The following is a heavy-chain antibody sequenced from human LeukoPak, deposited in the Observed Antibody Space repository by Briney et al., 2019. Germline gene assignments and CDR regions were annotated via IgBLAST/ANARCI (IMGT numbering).Heavy chain of an antibody. CDR3: ARDADSFTDFDY. CDR1: GFTFSSYA. Sequence: GSLRLSCAASGFTFSSYAMHWVRQAPGKGLEWVAVVSYDGSHQYYADSVKGRFTLSRDNSHNMVYVQMNSLRAEDTAVYYCARDADSFTDFDYWGQGLLVTVSS. CDR2: VSYDGSHQ. J-gene: IGHJ4*02. D-gene: IGHD4-11*01. V-gene: IGHV3-30*04.